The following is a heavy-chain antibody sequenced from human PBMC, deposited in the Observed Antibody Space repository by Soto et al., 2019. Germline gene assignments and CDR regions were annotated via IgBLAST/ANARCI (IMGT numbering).Heavy chain of an antibody. CDR1: GFTFSSYS. CDR2: ISSSSSYI. CDR3: ARPNSGYQLLYYYYGMDV. Sequence: ESGGGLVKPGGSLRLSCAASGFTFSSYSMNWVRQAPGKGLEWVSSISSSSSYIYYADSVKGRFTISRDNAKNSLYLQMNSLRAEDTAVYYCARPNSGYQLLYYYYGMDVWGQGTTVTVSS. J-gene: IGHJ6*02. V-gene: IGHV3-21*01. D-gene: IGHD2-2*01.